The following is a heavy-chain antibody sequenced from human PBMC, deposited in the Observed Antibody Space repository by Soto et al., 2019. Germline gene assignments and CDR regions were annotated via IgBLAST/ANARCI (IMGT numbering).Heavy chain of an antibody. D-gene: IGHD3-22*01. CDR3: ALRSMAVVPEY. J-gene: IGHJ4*02. V-gene: IGHV4-59*01. Sequence: QVQLQESGPGLVKPSETLSLTCAVSGDSISSYYCMWIRQPPGKGLESIGYLYYGRSANYNPSLKSRVNLSVDTSTNQFSLTLSSMTAADTAVYYCALRSMAVVPEYWGQGTLVTVSS. CDR1: GDSISSYY. CDR2: LYYGRSA.